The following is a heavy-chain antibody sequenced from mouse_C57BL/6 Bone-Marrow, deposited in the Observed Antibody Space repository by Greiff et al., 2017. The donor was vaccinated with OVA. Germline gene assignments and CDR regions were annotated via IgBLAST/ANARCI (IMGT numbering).Heavy chain of an antibody. J-gene: IGHJ2*01. CDR1: GFTFSSYT. V-gene: IGHV5-9*01. CDR2: ISGGGGNT. D-gene: IGHD2-1*01. CDR3: ARRIYGNYPCDY. Sequence: EVKVEESGGGLVKPGGSLKLSCAASGFTFSSYTLSWVRQTPEKRLEWVATISGGGGNTYYPDSVKGRFTISRDNAKNTLYLQMSSLRSEDTALYYCARRIYGNYPCDYWGQGTTRTVSS.